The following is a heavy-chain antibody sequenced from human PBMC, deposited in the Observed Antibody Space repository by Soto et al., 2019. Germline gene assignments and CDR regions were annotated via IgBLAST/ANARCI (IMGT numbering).Heavy chain of an antibody. CDR1: GCTLSDHR. Sequence: EVQLVESGGGLVQPGGSLRLSCAASGCTLSDHRMDWVRQAPGKGLEWVARSRNKALGYTTEYAASVEGRFTISRDDSKNSLYLQMNSLETEDTAVYYCSRDIGRYSFDYWGQGTLVTVSS. CDR2: SRNKALGYTT. CDR3: SRDIGRYSFDY. V-gene: IGHV3-72*01. D-gene: IGHD1-26*01. J-gene: IGHJ4*02.